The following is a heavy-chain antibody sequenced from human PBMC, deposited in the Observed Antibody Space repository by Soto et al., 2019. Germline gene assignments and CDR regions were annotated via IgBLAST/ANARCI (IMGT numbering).Heavy chain of an antibody. Sequence: LSLTCSVSGASISRGAYYWSWIRQHPGKGLEWIGNIYYSGSAYYNPSLKSRVAISVDTSQNQFSLRLSSVTAADTAVYYCARGVLANWGPENWFDPWGQGTLVTVSS. J-gene: IGHJ5*02. CDR2: IYYSGSA. CDR3: ARGVLANWGPENWFDP. CDR1: GASISRGAYY. D-gene: IGHD7-27*01. V-gene: IGHV4-31*03.